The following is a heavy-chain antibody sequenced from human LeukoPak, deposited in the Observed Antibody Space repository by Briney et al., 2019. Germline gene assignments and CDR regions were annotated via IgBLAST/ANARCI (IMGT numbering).Heavy chain of an antibody. CDR2: IWYDGSNK. CDR3: AREPYYDILTGWYYYYGMDV. D-gene: IGHD3-9*01. Sequence: PGGSLRLSCAASGFTFSSYGMHWVRQAPGKGLEWVADIWYDGSNKYYADSVKGRFTISRDNSKNTLYLQMNSLRAEDTAVYYCAREPYYDILTGWYYYYGMDVWGQGTTVTVSS. J-gene: IGHJ6*02. V-gene: IGHV3-33*01. CDR1: GFTFSSYG.